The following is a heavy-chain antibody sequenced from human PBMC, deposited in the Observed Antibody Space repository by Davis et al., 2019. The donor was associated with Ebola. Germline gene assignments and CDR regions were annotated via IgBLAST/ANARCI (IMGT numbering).Heavy chain of an antibody. CDR2: FYYGGST. CDR3: ATQGVRVRGNVTYFDD. V-gene: IGHV4-39*01. CDR1: GGSITSRSYY. D-gene: IGHD3-10*01. Sequence: PSETLSLTCNVSGGSITSRSYYWGWVRQPPGKVLDWIGSFYYGGSTFYNPSFKSRVNIYVDTSKNQFSLNMSSVTAADTAVYYCATQGVRVRGNVTYFDDWGHGTLVTVSS. J-gene: IGHJ4*01.